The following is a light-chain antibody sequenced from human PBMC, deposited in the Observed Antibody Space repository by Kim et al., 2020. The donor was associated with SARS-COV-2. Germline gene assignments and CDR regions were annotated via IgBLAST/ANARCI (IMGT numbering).Light chain of an antibody. J-gene: IGLJ3*02. V-gene: IGLV2-14*03. CDR3: SSYTSSHTRV. Sequence: QSALTQPASVSGSPGQSITISCTGTSGDVGGYNYVSWYQQHPGKAPKLMIYDVSKRPSGVSNRFSGSKSGNTASLTISGLQAEDEADYYCSSYTSSHTRVFGGGTQLTVL. CDR2: DVS. CDR1: SGDVGGYNY.